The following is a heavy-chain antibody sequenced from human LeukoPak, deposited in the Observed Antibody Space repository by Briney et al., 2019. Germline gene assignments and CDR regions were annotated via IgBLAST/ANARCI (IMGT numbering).Heavy chain of an antibody. CDR3: AREGQTGYYYYYGMDV. V-gene: IGHV3-48*03. D-gene: IGHD1-1*01. CDR2: ISSSGSTI. J-gene: IGHJ6*02. Sequence: GGSLRLSCAASGFTFSSYEMTWFRQAPGKGLEWVSYISSSGSTIYYADSVKGRFTISRDNAKNSLYLQMNSLRAEDTAVYYCAREGQTGYYYYYGMDVWGQGTTVTVSS. CDR1: GFTFSSYE.